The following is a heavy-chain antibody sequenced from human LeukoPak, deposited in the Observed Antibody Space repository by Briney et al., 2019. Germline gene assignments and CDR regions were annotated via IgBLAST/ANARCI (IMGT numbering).Heavy chain of an antibody. CDR3: VRGARITGGAFDI. CDR2: IYYSGST. J-gene: IGHJ3*02. CDR1: GGSIRSGDYY. Sequence: SETLSLTCTVSGGSIRSGDYYWSWIRQPPGKGLEWIGYIYYSGSTYYNPSLKSRVTILADTSRNQVSLNMNSVTAADKAVYFCVRGARITGGAFDIWGQGKMVTVSS. D-gene: IGHD2-8*02. V-gene: IGHV4-30-4*08.